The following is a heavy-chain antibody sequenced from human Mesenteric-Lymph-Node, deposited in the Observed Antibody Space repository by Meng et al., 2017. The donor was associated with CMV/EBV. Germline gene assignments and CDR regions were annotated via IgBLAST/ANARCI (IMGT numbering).Heavy chain of an antibody. Sequence: VQLQQGGAGLFKPSVTLSLTCAVYGGSFSGDYWSWIRQPPGKGLEWIGEINHSGSTNYNPSLKSRVTISVDTSKNQFSLKLSSVTAADTAVYYCARHQRWLKSEGGFNYWGQGTLVTVSS. D-gene: IGHD4-23*01. V-gene: IGHV4-34*01. CDR2: INHSGST. J-gene: IGHJ4*02. CDR3: ARHQRWLKSEGGFNY. CDR1: GGSFSGDY.